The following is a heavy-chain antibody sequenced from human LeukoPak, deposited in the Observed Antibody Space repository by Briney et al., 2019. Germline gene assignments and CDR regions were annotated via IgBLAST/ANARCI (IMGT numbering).Heavy chain of an antibody. J-gene: IGHJ4*02. CDR2: INEAGSEK. Sequence: GGSLRLPCAASGFSVSAYWVSWVRQAPGKGLEWVANINEAGSEKPYVDSVKGRFTISRDNAKNSLYLRMNSLRAEDTAVYYCARVGFRYYYGSGSYSFDYWGQGTLVTVSS. V-gene: IGHV3-7*01. CDR1: GFSVSAYW. D-gene: IGHD3-10*01. CDR3: ARVGFRYYYGSGSYSFDY.